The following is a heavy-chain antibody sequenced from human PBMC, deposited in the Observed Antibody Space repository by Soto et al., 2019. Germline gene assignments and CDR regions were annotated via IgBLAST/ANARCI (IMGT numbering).Heavy chain of an antibody. D-gene: IGHD3-3*01. CDR2: IYPSDSDT. J-gene: IGHJ4*02. Sequence: EESLKISCKGSGYNFAGYWIAWVRQMPGKGLELMGIIYPSDSDTRYRPSFQGQVTISADKSISSAYLQWSSLRASDTAMYYCARGGVSTRTFDYWGKGTPVTVSS. V-gene: IGHV5-51*01. CDR3: ARGGVSTRTFDY. CDR1: GYNFAGYW.